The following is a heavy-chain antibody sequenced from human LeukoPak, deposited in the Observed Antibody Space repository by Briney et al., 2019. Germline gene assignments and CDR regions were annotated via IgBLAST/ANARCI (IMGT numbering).Heavy chain of an antibody. CDR2: MSPNSGNT. CDR3: ARPGADCGSAGCYTYPYYGLDV. D-gene: IGHD2-2*02. V-gene: IGHV1-8*01. CDR1: RYTFSNYD. Sequence: ASVKVSCTASRYTFSNYDINWVRQATGQGLEWMGWMSPNSGNTGYAQKFQGRVTMTRNTSISTAYMELRSLRSDDTAVYYCARPGADCGSAGCYTYPYYGLDVWGQGTTVTVSS. J-gene: IGHJ6*02.